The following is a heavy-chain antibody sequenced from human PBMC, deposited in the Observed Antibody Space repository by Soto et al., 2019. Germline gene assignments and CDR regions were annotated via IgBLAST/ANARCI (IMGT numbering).Heavy chain of an antibody. D-gene: IGHD3-3*01. CDR3: ARINTDYDFWSGYHMGGAFDI. V-gene: IGHV1-69*13. J-gene: IGHJ3*02. CDR1: GGTFSSYS. Sequence: VASVKVSCKASGGTFSSYSISWVRQAPGQGLEWMGGIIPIFGTANYAQKFQGRVTITADESTSTAYMELSSLRSEDTAVYYCARINTDYDFWSGYHMGGAFDIWGQGTMVTVSS. CDR2: IIPIFGTA.